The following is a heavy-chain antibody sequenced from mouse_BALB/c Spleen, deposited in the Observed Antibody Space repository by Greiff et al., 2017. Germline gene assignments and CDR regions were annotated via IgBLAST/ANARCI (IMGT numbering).Heavy chain of an antibody. V-gene: IGHV1S29*02. Sequence: EVQLQQSGPELVKPGASVKISCKASGYTFTDYNMHWVKQSHGKSLEWIGYIYPYNGGTGYNQKFKSKATLTVDNSSSTAYMELRSLTSEDSAVYYCARPPYYGSSWFAYWGQGTLVTVSA. CDR2: IYPYNGGT. CDR1: GYTFTDYN. D-gene: IGHD1-1*01. J-gene: IGHJ3*01. CDR3: ARPPYYGSSWFAY.